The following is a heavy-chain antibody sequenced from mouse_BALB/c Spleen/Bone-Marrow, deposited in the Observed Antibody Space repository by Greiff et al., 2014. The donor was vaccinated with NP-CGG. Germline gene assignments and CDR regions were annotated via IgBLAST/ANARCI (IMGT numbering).Heavy chain of an antibody. J-gene: IGHJ4*01. CDR3: TRSRRAMDH. CDR1: GYTFTSYN. CDR2: INPSNGGT. V-gene: IGHV1S81*02. Sequence: QVQLQQSGAELVKPGASVKLSCKASGYTFTSYNMCWVKQRPGQGLEWIGEINPSNGGTNFNEKFKSKATLTVDKSSSTAYMSLSSLTSEDSAVYYCTRSRRAMDHWGQGTSVTVSS. D-gene: IGHD2-12*01.